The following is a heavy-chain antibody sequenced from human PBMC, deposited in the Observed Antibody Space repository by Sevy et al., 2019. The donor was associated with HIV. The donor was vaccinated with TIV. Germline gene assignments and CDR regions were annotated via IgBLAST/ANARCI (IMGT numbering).Heavy chain of an antibody. CDR3: ATTKYYYDSSGCPFDY. CDR2: FDPEDGET. D-gene: IGHD3-22*01. CDR1: GYTLTGLS. J-gene: IGHJ4*02. V-gene: IGHV1-24*01. Sequence: ASVKVSCKVSGYTLTGLSMHWVRQAPGKGLEWMASFDPEDGETIYAQNFQGRVTMTEDTSTDTAYMELSSLRSEDTAVYDSATTKYYYDSSGCPFDYWGQGTLVTVSS.